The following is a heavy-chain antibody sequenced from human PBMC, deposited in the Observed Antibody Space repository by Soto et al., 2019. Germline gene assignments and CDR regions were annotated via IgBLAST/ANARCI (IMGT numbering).Heavy chain of an antibody. CDR1: GFTFSSYG. D-gene: IGHD3-3*01. V-gene: IGHV3-30*03. Sequence: QVQLVESGGGVVQPGRSLRLSCAASGFTFSSYGMHWVRQAPGKRLEWVAVISYDGSNKYYADSVKGRFTISRDNSKNTLYLQMNSLRAEDTAVYYCARGITIFGVVTPPGYWGQGTLVTVSS. CDR3: ARGITIFGVVTPPGY. J-gene: IGHJ4*02. CDR2: ISYDGSNK.